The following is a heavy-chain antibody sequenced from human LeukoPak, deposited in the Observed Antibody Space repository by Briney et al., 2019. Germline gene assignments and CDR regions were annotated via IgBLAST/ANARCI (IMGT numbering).Heavy chain of an antibody. Sequence: PGGSLRLSCAASGFTFTSYAMNWVRQAPGKGLVWVSSISSRGTYTSYADSLEGRFTISRDNAQNSLYLQMNSLRAEDTAVYYCSRGLDIVGDTASFDIWGQGTLVIVSP. CDR1: GFTFTSYA. D-gene: IGHD1-26*01. V-gene: IGHV3-21*01. CDR3: SRGLDIVGDTASFDI. CDR2: ISSRGTYT. J-gene: IGHJ4*02.